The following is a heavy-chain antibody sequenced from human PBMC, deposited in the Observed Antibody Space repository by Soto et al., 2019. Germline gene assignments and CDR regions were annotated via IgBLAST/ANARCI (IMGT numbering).Heavy chain of an antibody. V-gene: IGHV5-51*01. D-gene: IGHD3-16*01. CDR1: GSSFTSYL. CDR3: ARTLGGLGYYYYGMDV. Sequence: GETLPISCKSSGSSFTSYLIGWMRQMPGQCLEWMAIIYPGHSDTRYSPSFQGQVTISADKSISTAYLQWSSLKASDTAMYYCARTLGGLGYYYYGMDVWGQGTTVTVSS. CDR2: IYPGHSDT. J-gene: IGHJ6*01.